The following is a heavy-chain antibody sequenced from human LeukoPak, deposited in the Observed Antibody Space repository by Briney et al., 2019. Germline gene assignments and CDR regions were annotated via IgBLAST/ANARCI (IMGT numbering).Heavy chain of an antibody. CDR2: INPSGGST. D-gene: IGHD1-26*01. Sequence: ASVKVSCKASGYTSTSYYMHWVRQAPGQGLEWMGIINPSGGSTSYAQKFQGRVTMTRDTSTSTVYMELSSLRSEDTAVYYCARDREVGASRGYYFDYWGQGTLVTVSS. CDR3: ARDREVGASRGYYFDY. J-gene: IGHJ4*02. V-gene: IGHV1-46*01. CDR1: GYTSTSYY.